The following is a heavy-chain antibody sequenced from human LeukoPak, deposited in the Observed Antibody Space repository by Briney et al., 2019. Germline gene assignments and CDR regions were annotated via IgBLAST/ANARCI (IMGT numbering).Heavy chain of an antibody. CDR3: ARDRFDDSSGYYYHYYYYMDV. J-gene: IGHJ6*03. V-gene: IGHV4-39*07. Sequence: PSETLSLTCTVSGGSIISSSYYWGWVRQPPGKGREWIGSIYYSGNTDYNPSLKSRVTISVETSKNQFSLKLSSVTAADTAVYYCARDRFDDSSGYYYHYYYYMDVWGKGTTVTVSS. CDR1: GGSIISSSYY. D-gene: IGHD3-22*01. CDR2: IYYSGNT.